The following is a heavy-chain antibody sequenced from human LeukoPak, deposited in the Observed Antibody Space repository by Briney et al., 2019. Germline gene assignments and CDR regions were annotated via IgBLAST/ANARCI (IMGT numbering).Heavy chain of an antibody. CDR2: IYYSGST. D-gene: IGHD2-21*02. Sequence: SETLSLTCTVSGGSISSYCWSWIRQPPGKGLEWIGYIYYSGSTNYNPSLKSRVTISVDTSKNQFSLKLSSVTAADTAVYYCARAGDQYYFDYWGQGTLVTVSS. V-gene: IGHV4-59*08. J-gene: IGHJ4*02. CDR3: ARAGDQYYFDY. CDR1: GGSISSYC.